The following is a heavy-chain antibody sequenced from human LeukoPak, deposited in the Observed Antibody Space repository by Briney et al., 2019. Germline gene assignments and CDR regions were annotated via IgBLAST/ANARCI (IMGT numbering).Heavy chain of an antibody. CDR2: IYSGSST. V-gene: IGHV3-53*01. J-gene: IGHJ4*02. CDR1: GFTVSSNY. D-gene: IGHD3-10*01. CDR3: AKFGPSWGSGSYYFDY. Sequence: GGSLRLSCAASGFTVSSNYMSWVRQAPGKGLEWVSVIYSGSSTYYADSVKGRFTISRDNSKNTLYLQMNSLRAEDTAVYYCAKFGPSWGSGSYYFDYWGQGTLVTVSS.